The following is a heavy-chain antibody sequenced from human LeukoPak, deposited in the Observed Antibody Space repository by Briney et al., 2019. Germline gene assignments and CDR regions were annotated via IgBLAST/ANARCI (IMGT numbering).Heavy chain of an antibody. V-gene: IGHV4-59*02. CDR2: ICYSWST. CDR1: GGSVSTYY. J-gene: IGHJ4*02. D-gene: IGHD1-7*01. Sequence: PSETLSLTCTVSGGSVSTYYWSWIRQPPGKGLEWVGYICYSWSTNYNPSLKRRVTISIDTSKNQFSLKLTSVTAADTAVYYCARDVSATWGGNYYFDYWGQGNLVTVSS. CDR3: ARDVSATWGGNYYFDY.